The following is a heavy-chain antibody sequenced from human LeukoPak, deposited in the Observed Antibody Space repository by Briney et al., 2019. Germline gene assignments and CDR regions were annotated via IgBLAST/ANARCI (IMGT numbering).Heavy chain of an antibody. CDR1: GLTFSSYN. CDR2: IKQDGSEK. Sequence: GGSLRLSCAASGLTFSSYNMSWVRQAPGKGLEWVANIKQDGSEKYYVDSVKGRFTISRDNAKNSLYLQMNSLRAEDTAVYYCATYSSGWYSFGSFDYWGQGTLVTVSS. D-gene: IGHD6-19*01. V-gene: IGHV3-7*01. J-gene: IGHJ4*02. CDR3: ATYSSGWYSFGSFDY.